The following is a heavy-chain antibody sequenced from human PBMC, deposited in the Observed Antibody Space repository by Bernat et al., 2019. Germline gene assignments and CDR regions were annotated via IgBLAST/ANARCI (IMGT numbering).Heavy chain of an antibody. CDR1: GFTFSSYG. CDR3: ARNYGYSSSWYGSPHYYYYYYGMDV. J-gene: IGHJ6*02. D-gene: IGHD6-13*01. V-gene: IGHV3-33*01. CDR2: IWYDGSNK. Sequence: QVQLVESGGGVVQPGRSLRLSCAASGFTFSSYGMHWVRQAPGKGLEWVAVIWYDGSNKYYADSVKGRFTISRDNSKNTLYLQMNSLRAEDTAVYYCARNYGYSSSWYGSPHYYYYYYGMDVWGQGTTVTVSS.